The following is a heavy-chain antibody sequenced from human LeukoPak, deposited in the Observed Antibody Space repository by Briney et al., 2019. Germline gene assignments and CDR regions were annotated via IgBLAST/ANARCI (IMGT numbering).Heavy chain of an antibody. CDR1: GGSISSYY. Sequence: SETLSLTCTVSGGSISSYYWSWIRQPPGKGLEWIGYIYYSGSTNYNPSLKSRVTISVDTSKNQFSLKLSSVTAADTAVYYCARLLSDYNILTGFYRVPGDYWGQGTLVTVSS. V-gene: IGHV4-59*01. CDR2: IYYSGST. J-gene: IGHJ4*02. CDR3: ARLLSDYNILTGFYRVPGDY. D-gene: IGHD3-9*01.